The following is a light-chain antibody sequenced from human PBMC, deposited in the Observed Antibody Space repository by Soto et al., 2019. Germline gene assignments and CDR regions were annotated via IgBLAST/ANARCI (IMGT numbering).Light chain of an antibody. J-gene: IGKJ4*01. V-gene: IGKV1-9*01. CDR3: QQFGSYPLT. CDR1: QGIGSH. CDR2: VAS. Sequence: IQLTQSPSFLSASVGDTVTITCRASQGIGSHLAWYQQKPGTVPNLLIYVASALQSGVPSRFSGSGSGTEFTLTISSLQPEDFATYYCQQFGSYPLTFGGGTDVEIK.